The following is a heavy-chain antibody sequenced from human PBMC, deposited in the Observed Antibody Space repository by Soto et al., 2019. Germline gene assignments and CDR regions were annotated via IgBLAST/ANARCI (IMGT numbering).Heavy chain of an antibody. D-gene: IGHD2-8*02. Sequence: PGESLKISCAASGFTFSSYWMTWVRQAPGKGLEWVANIKADGSERNYVDSVKGRFTISRDNAKNSLYLQMNSLSAEDTAVYFCARDSGNCSAGVCYDGNDIWGQGTLVTVSS. V-gene: IGHV3-7*01. J-gene: IGHJ3*02. CDR3: ARDSGNCSAGVCYDGNDI. CDR2: IKADGSER. CDR1: GFTFSSYW.